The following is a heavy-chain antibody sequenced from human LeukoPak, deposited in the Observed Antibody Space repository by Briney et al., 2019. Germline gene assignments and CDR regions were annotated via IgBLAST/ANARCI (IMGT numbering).Heavy chain of an antibody. CDR2: IWYDGSNK. CDR1: GFTFSSYS. CDR3: ARERGYSGYAAGSYYYYGMDV. D-gene: IGHD5-12*01. V-gene: IGHV3-33*08. J-gene: IGHJ6*02. Sequence: GGSLRLSCAASGFTFSSYSMNWVRQAPGKGLEWVAVIWYDGSNKYYADSVKGRFTISRDNSKNTLYLQMNSLRAEDTAVYYCARERGYSGYAAGSYYYYGMDVWGQGTTVTVSS.